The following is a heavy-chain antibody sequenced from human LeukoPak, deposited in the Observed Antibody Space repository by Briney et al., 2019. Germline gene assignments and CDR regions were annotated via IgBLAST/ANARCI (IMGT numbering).Heavy chain of an antibody. J-gene: IGHJ6*03. D-gene: IGHD2-2*01. V-gene: IGHV4-39*07. CDR1: GGSISSSSYY. CDR3: ATRYCSSTSCYFLNYYYYMDV. Sequence: SETLSLTCTVSGGSISSSSYYWGWIRQPPGKGLEWIGSIYYSGSTYYNPSLKSRVTISVDTSKNQFSLKLSSVTAADTAVYYCATRYCSSTSCYFLNYYYYMDVWGKGTTVTVSS. CDR2: IYYSGST.